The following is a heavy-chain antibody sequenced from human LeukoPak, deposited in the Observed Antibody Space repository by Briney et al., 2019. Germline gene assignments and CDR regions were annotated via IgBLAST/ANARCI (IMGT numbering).Heavy chain of an antibody. J-gene: IGHJ4*02. D-gene: IGHD3-22*01. CDR1: GGSISSFY. V-gene: IGHV4-4*07. CDR2: IYISGST. Sequence: SETLSLTCTVSGGSISSFYWSWIRQPAGKGLEWIGRIYISGSTNYNPSLKSRVTMSLDTSKNQFSLKLTSVTAADTAVYYCAGGPESSGYYTFDFWGQGTLVTVSS. CDR3: AGGPESSGYYTFDF.